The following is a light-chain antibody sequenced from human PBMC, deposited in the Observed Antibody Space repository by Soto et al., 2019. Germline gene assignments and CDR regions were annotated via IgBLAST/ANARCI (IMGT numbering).Light chain of an antibody. V-gene: IGKV3-15*01. CDR1: KSVSSN. Sequence: EMVMTQYTATLSVSPGERATLSCRASKSVSSNLAWYQQKPGQAPRLFIYGASTRATGIPARFSGSRCGTEFTLTISSLQSEDFAVYYCQQYNNCPLTFGGGTNVEIK. CDR3: QQYNNCPLT. J-gene: IGKJ4*01. CDR2: GAS.